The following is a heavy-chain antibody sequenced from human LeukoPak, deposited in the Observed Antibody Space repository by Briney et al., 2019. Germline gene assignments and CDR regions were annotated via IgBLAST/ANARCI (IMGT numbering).Heavy chain of an antibody. V-gene: IGHV5-51*01. CDR1: GYSFTSYW. CDR2: IYPGDSDT. D-gene: IGHD3-22*01. J-gene: IGHJ4*02. Sequence: GESLKISRKGSGYSFTSYWIGWVRQMPGKGLEWMGIIYPGDSDTRYSPSFQGQVTISADKSISTAYLQWSSLKASDTAMYYCARTGREYFDTSGPFDYWGQGTLVTVSS. CDR3: ARTGREYFDTSGPFDY.